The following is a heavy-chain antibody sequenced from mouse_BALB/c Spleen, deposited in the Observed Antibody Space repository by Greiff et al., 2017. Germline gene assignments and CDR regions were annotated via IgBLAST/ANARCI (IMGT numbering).Heavy chain of an antibody. CDR1: GYSFTSYW. Sequence: VQVVESGPQLVRPGASVKISCKASGYSFTSYWMHWVKQRPGPGLEWIGMIDPSDSETRLNQKFKDKATLTVDKSSSTAYMQLSSPTSEDSAVYYCARRSDEYYAMDYWGQGTSVTVSS. CDR2: IDPSDSET. CDR3: ARRSDEYYAMDY. V-gene: IGHV1S126*01. J-gene: IGHJ4*01.